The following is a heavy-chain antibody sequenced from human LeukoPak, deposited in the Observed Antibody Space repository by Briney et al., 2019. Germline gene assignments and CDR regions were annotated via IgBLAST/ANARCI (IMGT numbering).Heavy chain of an antibody. J-gene: IGHJ4*02. CDR1: DYTFTSYG. Sequence: ASVKVSCKASDYTFTSYGISWVRQAPGQGLEWMGWISAYNGNTHYAQKLQGRVTMTTDTSTSTAYMELRSLRSDDTAVYYCARDYGFDPIGGNFDYWGQGTLVTVSS. CDR3: ARDYGFDPIGGNFDY. CDR2: ISAYNGNT. D-gene: IGHD3-3*01. V-gene: IGHV1-18*01.